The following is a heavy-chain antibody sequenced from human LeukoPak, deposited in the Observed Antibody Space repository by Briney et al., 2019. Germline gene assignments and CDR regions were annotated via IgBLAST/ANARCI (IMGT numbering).Heavy chain of an antibody. J-gene: IGHJ4*02. CDR3: ARGKGDLSMIVMIVTAVEFYFDS. CDR2: INHRGAT. V-gene: IGHV4-34*01. CDR1: GGSLSDHD. Sequence: SSETLSLTCAVFGGSLSDHDWSWIRQPPGKGLEWIGEINHRGATNYNPSLKSRVTLSLDTSKNQVSLKLNSLTAADTAVYYCARGKGDLSMIVMIVTAVEFYFDSCGPGTLVTVSS. D-gene: IGHD3-22*01.